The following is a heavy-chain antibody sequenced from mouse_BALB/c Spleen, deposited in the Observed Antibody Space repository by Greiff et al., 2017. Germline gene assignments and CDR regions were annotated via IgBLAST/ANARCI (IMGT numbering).Heavy chain of an antibody. Sequence: VQLQQSGAELVKPGASVKLSCTASGFNIKDTYMHWVKQRPEQGLEWIGRIDPANGNTKYDPKFQGKATITADTSSNTAYLQLSSLTAEDTAVYYCASHRYDDYWGQGTTLTVSS. CDR1: GFNIKDTY. CDR2: IDPANGNT. CDR3: ASHRYDDY. J-gene: IGHJ2*01. V-gene: IGHV14-3*02. D-gene: IGHD2-14*01.